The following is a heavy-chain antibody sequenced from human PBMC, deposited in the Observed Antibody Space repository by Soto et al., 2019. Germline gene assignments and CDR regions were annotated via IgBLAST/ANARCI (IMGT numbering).Heavy chain of an antibody. Sequence: QVQLQESGPGLVKPSETLSLTCTVSGGSISSYYWSWIRQPPGKGLEWIGYIYYSGSTNYNSSLKSRVTISVDTSKNQFSLKLSSVTAADTAVYYCARGHSGSYRTGEGYYYGMDVWGQGTTVTVSS. D-gene: IGHD1-26*01. CDR2: IYYSGST. V-gene: IGHV4-59*01. J-gene: IGHJ6*02. CDR1: GGSISSYY. CDR3: ARGHSGSYRTGEGYYYGMDV.